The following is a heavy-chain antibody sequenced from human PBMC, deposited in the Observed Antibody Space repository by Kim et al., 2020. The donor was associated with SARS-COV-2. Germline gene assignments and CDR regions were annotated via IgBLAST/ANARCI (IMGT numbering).Heavy chain of an antibody. CDR2: IYSGGSST. CDR1: GFTFSSYA. D-gene: IGHD5-12*01. Sequence: GGSLRLSCAASGFTFSSYAMSWVRQAPGKGLEWVSVIYSGGSSTYYADSVKGRFTISRDNSKNTLYLQMNSLRAEDTAVYYCAKDPPQGWLQGGWGQGTLVTVSS. CDR3: AKDPPQGWLQGG. J-gene: IGHJ1*01. V-gene: IGHV3-23*03.